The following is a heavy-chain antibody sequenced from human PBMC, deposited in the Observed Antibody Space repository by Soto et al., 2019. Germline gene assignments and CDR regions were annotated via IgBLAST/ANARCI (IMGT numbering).Heavy chain of an antibody. D-gene: IGHD3-16*01. V-gene: IGHV3-23*01. CDR1: GFPFSSYA. CDR3: AKDLGSIPSCDY. J-gene: IGHJ4*02. Sequence: GGSLRLSCAASGFPFSSYAMSWVRQAPGKGLEWVSGISGSGRSTYYADSVKGRFTISRDNSKNTLYLQMNSLRAEDTSVYYCAKDLGSIPSCDYWGQGTLVTVSS. CDR2: ISGSGRST.